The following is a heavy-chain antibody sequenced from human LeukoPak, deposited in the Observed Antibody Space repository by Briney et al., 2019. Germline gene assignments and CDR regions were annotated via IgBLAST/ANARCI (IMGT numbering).Heavy chain of an antibody. V-gene: IGHV4-59*08. CDR3: ARHVSHGNNNYYYGMDV. J-gene: IGHJ6*02. D-gene: IGHD1-14*01. CDR2: IYYSGST. Sequence: SETLSLTCTVTGGSISSYYWSWIRQPRGKGLEWIGYIYYSGSTNYNPSLKSRVTIPVDMSTNQFSLQLSSVTAADTAVYYCARHVSHGNNNYYYGMDVWGQGTTVTVSS. CDR1: GGSISSYY.